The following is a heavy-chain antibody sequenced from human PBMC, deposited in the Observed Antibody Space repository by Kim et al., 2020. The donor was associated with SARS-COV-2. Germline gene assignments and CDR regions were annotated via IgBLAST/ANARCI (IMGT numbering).Heavy chain of an antibody. D-gene: IGHD6-19*01. Sequence: SETLSLTCAVYGGSFSGYYWSWIRQPPGKGLEWIGEINHSGSTNYNPSLKSRVTISVDTSKNQFSLKLSSVTAADTAVYYCARGLRPGTIAVAAPYYFDYWGQGTLVTVSS. CDR2: INHSGST. CDR3: ARGLRPGTIAVAAPYYFDY. V-gene: IGHV4-34*01. J-gene: IGHJ4*02. CDR1: GGSFSGYY.